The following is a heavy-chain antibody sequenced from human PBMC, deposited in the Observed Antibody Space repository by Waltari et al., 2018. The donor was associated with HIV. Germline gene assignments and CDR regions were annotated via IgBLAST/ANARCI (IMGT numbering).Heavy chain of an antibody. Sequence: QVQLQQWGAGLLKPSETLSLTCAVYGGSFSGYSWSWIRQPPGKGLEWIGEINHSGSTNNNPSLKSRVTIAVDTSKNQFSLKLSSVTAADTAVYYCARAGYDYYDSSGHGYYDYGMDVWGQGTTVTVSS. J-gene: IGHJ6*02. D-gene: IGHD3-22*01. CDR1: GGSFSGYS. CDR3: ARAGYDYYDSSGHGYYDYGMDV. CDR2: INHSGST. V-gene: IGHV4-34*01.